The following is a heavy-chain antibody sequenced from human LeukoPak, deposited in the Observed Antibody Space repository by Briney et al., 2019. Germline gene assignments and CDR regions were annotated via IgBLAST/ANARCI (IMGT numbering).Heavy chain of an antibody. CDR1: RFSFCDSW. CDR2: IIIKKDGGTS. J-gene: IGHJ5*02. D-gene: IGHD3-9*01. Sequence: PGVSLTLSCAACRFSFCDSWMSWVRQAPGKGVEGVGRIIIKKDGGTSDYAARVKGRFTVSRDDSKNTLSLQMSSLKIEDTALYYCTSTHYDISTGYYHPPDLWGHGTLVTVSS. V-gene: IGHV3-15*01. CDR3: TSTHYDISTGYYHPPDL.